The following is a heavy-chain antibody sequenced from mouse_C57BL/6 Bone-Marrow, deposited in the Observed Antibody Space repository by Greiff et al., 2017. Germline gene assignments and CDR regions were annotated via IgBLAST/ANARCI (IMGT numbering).Heavy chain of an antibody. Sequence: EVQLQQSGPELVKPGASVKISCKASGYSFTDYNMNWVKQSNGKSLEWIGVINPNYGTTSYNQKFKGKATLTVDQSSSTAYMQLNSLTSEDAAVYHGARGYDYDYAMDYWGQGTSVTVSS. V-gene: IGHV1-39*01. CDR2: INPNYGTT. CDR1: GYSFTDYN. CDR3: ARGYDYDYAMDY. J-gene: IGHJ4*01. D-gene: IGHD2-4*01.